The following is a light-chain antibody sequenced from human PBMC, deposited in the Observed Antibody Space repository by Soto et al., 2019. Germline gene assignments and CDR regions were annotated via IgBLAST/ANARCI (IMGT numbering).Light chain of an antibody. CDR1: SSDVGGYNY. CDR2: DVS. V-gene: IGLV2-14*03. CDR3: SSCTTSSTLVV. Sequence: QSALTQPASVSGSPGQSIAISCTGTSSDVGGYNYVSWYQHHPGKAHKLMIYDVSYRPSGVSNRFSGSKSGNTASLTISGLQAEDEADYYCSSCTTSSTLVVFGGGTKLTVL. J-gene: IGLJ2*01.